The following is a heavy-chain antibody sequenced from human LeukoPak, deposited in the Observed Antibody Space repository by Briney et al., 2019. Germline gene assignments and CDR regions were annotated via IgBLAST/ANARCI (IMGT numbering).Heavy chain of an antibody. CDR2: ISRAGDRT. CDR1: GFIFSSYD. CDR3: ARGESFAFDL. J-gene: IGHJ3*01. V-gene: IGHV3-23*01. Sequence: GGSLRLSCVGSGFIFSSYDMGWVRQAPGKGLEWVSSISRAGDRTYYEDSVKGRFTISRDNSRNTMYLQMNSLRAEATAVYYCARGESFAFDLWGQGTMVTVSS.